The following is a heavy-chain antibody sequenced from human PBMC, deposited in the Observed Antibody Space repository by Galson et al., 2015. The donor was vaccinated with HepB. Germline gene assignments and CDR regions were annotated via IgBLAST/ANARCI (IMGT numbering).Heavy chain of an antibody. CDR3: ARDRREVPYYDFWSGHAGYYGMDV. J-gene: IGHJ6*02. CDR2: INSDGSST. V-gene: IGHV3-74*01. CDR1: GFTFSSYW. Sequence: SLRLSCAASGFTFSSYWMHWVRQAPGKGLVWVSRINSDGSSTSYADSVKGRFTISRDNAKNTLYLQMNSLRAEDTAVYYCARDRREVPYYDFWSGHAGYYGMDVWGQGTTVTVSS. D-gene: IGHD3-3*01.